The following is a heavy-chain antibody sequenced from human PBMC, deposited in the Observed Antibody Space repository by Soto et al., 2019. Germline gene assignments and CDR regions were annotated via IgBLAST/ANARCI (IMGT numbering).Heavy chain of an antibody. CDR2: INSDGSST. CDR1: GFTFSSYW. D-gene: IGHD3-3*01. CDR3: ASETYYDFWSGYYRYYYYYGMDV. V-gene: IGHV3-74*01. J-gene: IGHJ6*02. Sequence: GGSLRLSCAASGFTFSSYWMHWVRQAPGKGLVWVSRINSDGSSTSYADSVKGRFTISRDNAKNTLYLQMNSLRAEDTAVYYCASETYYDFWSGYYRYYYYYGMDVWGQGTTVTVSS.